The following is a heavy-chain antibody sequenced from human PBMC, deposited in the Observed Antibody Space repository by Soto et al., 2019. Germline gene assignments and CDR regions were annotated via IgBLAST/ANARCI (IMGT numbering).Heavy chain of an antibody. CDR2: ISDSGGRI. Sequence: EVQLLESGGGLVQPGGSLRLSCAASGSTFSSFAMTWVRQAPGGGLEWVSSISDSGGRIYYLDSVKGRFTVSRDNSTSTLYPQMSSMRAEDTAVYYCAKGVGSPYYDFRGQGALVTVSS. CDR1: GSTFSSFA. J-gene: IGHJ4*02. V-gene: IGHV3-23*01. CDR3: AKGVGSPYYDF. D-gene: IGHD3-3*01.